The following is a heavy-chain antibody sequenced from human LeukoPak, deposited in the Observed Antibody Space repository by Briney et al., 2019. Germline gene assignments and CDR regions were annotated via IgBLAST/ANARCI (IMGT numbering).Heavy chain of an antibody. D-gene: IGHD1-1*01. CDR1: DGSFSGYY. V-gene: IGHV4-34*01. J-gene: IGHJ4*02. Sequence: SETLSLTCAVYDGSFSGYYWSWIRQPPGKGLEWIGSNDYRGYSYYIPSLKSRVTISIDTSKNQLSLRLTSVTAADTAVYYCARFEGGTMEDYWGQGTLVTVSS. CDR2: NDYRGYS. CDR3: ARFEGGTMEDY.